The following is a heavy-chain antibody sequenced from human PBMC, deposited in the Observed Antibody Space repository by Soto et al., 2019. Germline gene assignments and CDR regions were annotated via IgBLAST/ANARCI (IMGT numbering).Heavy chain of an antibody. CDR2: INHSGST. CDR3: ARGYKDIVVVPAAISGGYMDV. Sequence: SETLSLTCAVYGGSFSGYYWSWIRQPPGKGLEWIGEINHSGSTNYNPSLKSRVTISVDTSKNQFSLKLSSVTAADTAVYHCARGYKDIVVVPAAISGGYMDVWGKGTTVTVSS. CDR1: GGSFSGYY. D-gene: IGHD2-2*01. J-gene: IGHJ6*03. V-gene: IGHV4-34*01.